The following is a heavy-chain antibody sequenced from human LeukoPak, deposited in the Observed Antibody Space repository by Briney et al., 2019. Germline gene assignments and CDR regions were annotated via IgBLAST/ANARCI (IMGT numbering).Heavy chain of an antibody. Sequence: QPGGSLRLSCAASGFTFSSYGMHWVRQAPGKGLVWVSRINSDGSSTSYADSVKGRFTISRDNAKNTLYLQMNSLRAEDTAVYYCAREERYGTYGSVVFVFQHWGQGTLVTVSS. J-gene: IGHJ1*01. CDR2: INSDGSST. V-gene: IGHV3-74*01. D-gene: IGHD3-10*01. CDR1: GFTFSSYG. CDR3: AREERYGTYGSVVFVFQH.